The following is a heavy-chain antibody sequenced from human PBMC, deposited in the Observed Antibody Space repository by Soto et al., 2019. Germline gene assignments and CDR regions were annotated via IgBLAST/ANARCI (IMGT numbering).Heavy chain of an antibody. V-gene: IGHV3-23*01. CDR1: XXXXXXXX. Sequence: GGSLRLSXXASXXXXXXXXXXXXXQAPGXGXEWVXXXXGSGGXQYSPDSVKGRFTISRDNSKNTLYLQMNSLRAEDTAVYYCAKDRGYCSSTSCFAIYYYYGMDVWGQGTTVTVSS. CDR3: AKDRGYCSSTSCFAIYYYYGMDV. J-gene: IGHJ6*02. CDR2: XXGSGGXQ. D-gene: IGHD2-2*01.